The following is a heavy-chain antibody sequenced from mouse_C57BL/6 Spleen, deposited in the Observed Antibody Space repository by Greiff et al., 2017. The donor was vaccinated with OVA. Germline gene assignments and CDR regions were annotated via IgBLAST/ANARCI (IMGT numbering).Heavy chain of an antibody. Sequence: EVQGVESGGGLVQPKGSLKLSCAASGFTFNTYAMHWVRQAPGKGLEWVARIRRKSSNYATYYADSVKDRFTTSRDDSQSMLYLQMNNLKTEDAAMDDCVSEGIYYDYESAMDYWGQGTSVTVSS. D-gene: IGHD2-4*01. CDR3: VSEGIYYDYESAMDY. J-gene: IGHJ4*01. CDR1: GFTFNTYA. CDR2: IRRKSSNYAT. V-gene: IGHV10-3*01.